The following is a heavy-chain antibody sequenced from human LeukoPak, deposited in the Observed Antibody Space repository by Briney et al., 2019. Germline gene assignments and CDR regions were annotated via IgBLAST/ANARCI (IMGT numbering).Heavy chain of an antibody. V-gene: IGHV4-59*01. CDR1: GGSISSYY. CDR3: ARDRGGYPFDP. CDR2: IYYSGST. J-gene: IGHJ5*02. Sequence: SETLSLTCTVSGGSISSYYWSWIRQPPGKGLEWIGYIYYSGSTNYNPSLKSRLTISVDTSKNQFSLKLSSVTAADTAVYYCARDRGGYPFDPWGQGTLVTVSS. D-gene: IGHD3-22*01.